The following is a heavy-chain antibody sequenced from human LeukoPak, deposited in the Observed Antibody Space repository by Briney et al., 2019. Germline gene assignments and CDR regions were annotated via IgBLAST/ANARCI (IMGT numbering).Heavy chain of an antibody. V-gene: IGHV3-21*01. Sequence: GGSLRLSCAASGFTFSSYSMNWVRQAPGKGPEWVSSISSSSSYIYYADSVKGRFTISRDNAKNSLYLQMNSLRAEDTAVYYCARVPYDSSGYSHFDYWGQGTLVTVTA. CDR1: GFTFSSYS. CDR3: ARVPYDSSGYSHFDY. D-gene: IGHD3-22*01. J-gene: IGHJ4*02. CDR2: ISSSSSYI.